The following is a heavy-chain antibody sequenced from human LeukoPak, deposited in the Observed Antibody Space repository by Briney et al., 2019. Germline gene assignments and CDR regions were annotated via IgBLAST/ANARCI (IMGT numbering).Heavy chain of an antibody. J-gene: IGHJ4*02. V-gene: IGHV1-69*01. D-gene: IGHD1-7*01. CDR3: ARAGELELRDGYFDY. CDR2: IIPIFGTA. CDR1: GGTFSSYA. Sequence: GSSVKVSCKASGGTFSSYAISCVRQAPGQGLEWMGGIIPIFGTANYAQKFQGRVTITADESTSTAYMELSSLRSEDTAVYYCARAGELELRDGYFDYWGQGTLVTVSS.